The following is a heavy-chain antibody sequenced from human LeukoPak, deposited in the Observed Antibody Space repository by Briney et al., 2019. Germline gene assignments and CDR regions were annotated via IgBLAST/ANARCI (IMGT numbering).Heavy chain of an antibody. D-gene: IGHD3-10*01. CDR1: GLTFSSYS. CDR2: FSGSGGTT. Sequence: GGSLRLSCAASGLTFSSYSMGWVCQAPGKGLEWVSTFSGSGGTTYYADSVKGRFTVSRDNSKNTLYLQMNSLRTEDTAIYYCAKHRNFGELSPFDSWGQGTLVTVSS. CDR3: AKHRNFGELSPFDS. V-gene: IGHV3-23*01. J-gene: IGHJ4*02.